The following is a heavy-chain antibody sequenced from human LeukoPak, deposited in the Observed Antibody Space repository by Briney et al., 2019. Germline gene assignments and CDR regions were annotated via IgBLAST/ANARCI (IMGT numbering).Heavy chain of an antibody. CDR1: GFTFSDYY. D-gene: IGHD3-22*01. V-gene: IGHV3-11*04. CDR2: ISSSGSTI. J-gene: IGHJ4*02. Sequence: GGSLRLSCATSGFTFSDYYMSWIRQAPGKGLEWVSYISSSGSTIYYADSVKGRFTISRDNAKNSLYLQMNSLRAEDTAVYYCARDPYYYDSSGYYRQDYWGQGTLVTVSS. CDR3: ARDPYYYDSSGYYRQDY.